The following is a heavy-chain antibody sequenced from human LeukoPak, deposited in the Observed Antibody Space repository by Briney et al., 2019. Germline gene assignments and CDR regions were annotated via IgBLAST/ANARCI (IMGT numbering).Heavy chain of an antibody. V-gene: IGHV1-2*02. CDR2: INPNIGGT. CDR3: ARVVRDGSSTSCYAGSTDYDYYMDV. D-gene: IGHD2-2*01. CDR1: GYTFSGYY. Sequence: ASAKVSCKASGYTFSGYYMHWVRQAPGQGLEWMGGINPNIGGTNYAQKFQGRVTMTTDASISTAYMELSRLRSDDTAVYYCARVVRDGSSTSCYAGSTDYDYYMDVWGKGNTVTVS. J-gene: IGHJ6*03.